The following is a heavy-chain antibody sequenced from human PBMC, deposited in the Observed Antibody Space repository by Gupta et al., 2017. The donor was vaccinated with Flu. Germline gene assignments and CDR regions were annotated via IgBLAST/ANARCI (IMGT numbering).Heavy chain of an antibody. V-gene: IGHV1-2*02. CDR1: GYTFTGFY. J-gene: IGHJ4*02. Sequence: QVQLVQSGAEAKKPGASVKVSCKASGYTFTGFYIHWVRQAPGQGLEWMGWINPKRGGTNYAQKFQGRGTMTSDTSISTAYLELSSLRPDAPAIEYCARYCSGGIVSFDSWGQGTRVTVSS. CDR3: ARYCSGGIVSFDS. CDR2: INPKRGGT. D-gene: IGHD2-15*01.